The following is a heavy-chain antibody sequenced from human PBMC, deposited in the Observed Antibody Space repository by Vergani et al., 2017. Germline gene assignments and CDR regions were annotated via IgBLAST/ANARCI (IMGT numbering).Heavy chain of an antibody. J-gene: IGHJ4*02. CDR3: ASSGWYGSWGY. Sequence: EVQLVESGGGLVQPGRSLRLSCAASGFTFDDYAMHWVRQAPGKGLEWVSGISWNSGSIGYADSVKGRFTISRDNAKNSLYLQMNSLRAEATAVYYCASSGWYGSWGYWGQGTLVTVSS. CDR1: GFTFDDYA. CDR2: ISWNSGSI. V-gene: IGHV3-9*01. D-gene: IGHD6-19*01.